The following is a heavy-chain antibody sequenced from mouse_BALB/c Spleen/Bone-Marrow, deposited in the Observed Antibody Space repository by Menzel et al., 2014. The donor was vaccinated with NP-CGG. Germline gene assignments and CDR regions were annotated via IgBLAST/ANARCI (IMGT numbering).Heavy chain of an antibody. D-gene: IGHD2-10*02. V-gene: IGHV1-47*01. CDR2: FHPYNDDT. CDR1: GYTFTTYP. Sequence: QVTLKECGAELVKPGASVKMSCKAFGYTFTTYPIEWMKQNHGKSLEWIGNFHPYNDDTKYNEKFKGKAKLTVEKSSSTVYLELSRLTSDDSAVYYCARGYGNWYFDVWGAGTTVTVSS. J-gene: IGHJ1*01. CDR3: ARGYGNWYFDV.